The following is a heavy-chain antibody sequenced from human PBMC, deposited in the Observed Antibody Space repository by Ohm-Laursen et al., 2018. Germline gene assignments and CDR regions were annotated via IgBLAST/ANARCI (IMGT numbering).Heavy chain of an antibody. J-gene: IGHJ4*01. CDR1: GGSISSFY. CDR3: ARQSPSRNYYDDSGYYGPFDF. CDR2: VYYSGST. Sequence: TLSLTCTVSGGSISSFYWSWIRQPPGKGLEWIGHVYYSGSTNYSPSVKSRVTISVDRSKTQFSLNLSSVTAADTAVYYCARQSPSRNYYDDSGYYGPFDFWGQGTLVTVSS. V-gene: IGHV4-59*08. D-gene: IGHD3-22*01.